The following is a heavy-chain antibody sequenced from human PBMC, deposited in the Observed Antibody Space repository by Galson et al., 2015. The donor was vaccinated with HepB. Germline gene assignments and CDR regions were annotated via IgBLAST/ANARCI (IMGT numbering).Heavy chain of an antibody. Sequence: QSGAEVKKPGESLKISCKGSGYSFTSYWIGWVLQMPGKGLEWMGIIYPGDSDTRYSPSFQGQVTISADKSISTAYLQWSSLKASDTAMYYCARRHCSGGSCYVRAFDIWGQGTMVTVSS. D-gene: IGHD2-15*01. CDR2: IYPGDSDT. CDR3: ARRHCSGGSCYVRAFDI. V-gene: IGHV5-51*01. CDR1: GYSFTSYW. J-gene: IGHJ3*02.